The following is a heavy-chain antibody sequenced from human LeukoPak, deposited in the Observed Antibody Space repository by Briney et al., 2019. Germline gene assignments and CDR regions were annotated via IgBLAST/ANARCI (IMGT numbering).Heavy chain of an antibody. V-gene: IGHV3-21*01. D-gene: IGHD3-3*01. Sequence: GGSLRLSCAASGFTFSSYSMNWGRQAPGKGLEWVSSISSSSSYIYYADSVKGRFTISRDNAKNSLYLQMNSLRAEDTAVYYCARGYDFWSGYYRAETVGYWGQGTLVTVSS. CDR2: ISSSSSYI. CDR3: ARGYDFWSGYYRAETVGY. CDR1: GFTFSSYS. J-gene: IGHJ4*02.